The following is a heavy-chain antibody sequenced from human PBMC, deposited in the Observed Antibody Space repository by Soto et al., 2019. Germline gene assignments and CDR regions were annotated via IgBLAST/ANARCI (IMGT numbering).Heavy chain of an antibody. V-gene: IGHV1-18*01. Sequence: ASVKVSCKASGYTFSNYGLSWVRQAPGQGLEWMGWISAHNGNTKYEQKLQGRVTMTTDTSTSTAYMELRSLRSDDTAVYYCARDLGGFPDYWGQGTLVTVSS. J-gene: IGHJ4*02. CDR3: ARDLGGFPDY. CDR2: ISAHNGNT. D-gene: IGHD5-12*01. CDR1: GYTFSNYG.